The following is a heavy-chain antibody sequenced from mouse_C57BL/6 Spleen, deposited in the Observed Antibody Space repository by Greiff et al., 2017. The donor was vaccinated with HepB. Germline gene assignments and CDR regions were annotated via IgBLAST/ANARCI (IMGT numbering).Heavy chain of an antibody. Sequence: QVQLQQPGAELVKPGASVKLSCKASGYTFTSYWMHWVKQRPGRGLEWIGRIDPNSGGTKYNEKFKSKATLTVDKPSSTAYMQLSSLTSEDSAVYYCARGGITTVVNDYAMDYWGQGTSVTVSS. D-gene: IGHD1-1*01. V-gene: IGHV1-72*01. J-gene: IGHJ4*01. CDR1: GYTFTSYW. CDR3: ARGGITTVVNDYAMDY. CDR2: IDPNSGGT.